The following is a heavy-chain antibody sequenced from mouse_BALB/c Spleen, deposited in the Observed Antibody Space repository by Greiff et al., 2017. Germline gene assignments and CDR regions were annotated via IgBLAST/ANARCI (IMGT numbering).Heavy chain of an antibody. Sequence: EVQGVESGPGLVKPSQSLSLTCTVTGYSITSDYAWNWIRQFPGNKLEWMGYISYSGSTSYNPSLKSRISITRDTSKNQFFLQLNSVTTEDTATYYCAGSMDYWGQGTSVTVSS. V-gene: IGHV3-2*02. CDR3: AGSMDY. CDR1: GYSITSDYA. J-gene: IGHJ4*01. CDR2: ISYSGST.